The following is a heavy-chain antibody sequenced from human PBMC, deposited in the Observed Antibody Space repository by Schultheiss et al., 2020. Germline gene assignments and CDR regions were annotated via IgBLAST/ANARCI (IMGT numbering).Heavy chain of an antibody. CDR2: ISGSGGST. CDR3: ARGRGYGSPPDY. CDR1: GFTVSSNY. D-gene: IGHD6-13*01. J-gene: IGHJ4*02. Sequence: GGSLRLSCAASGFTVSSNYMSWVRQAPGKGLEWVSAISGSGGSTYYADSVKGRFTISRDNSKNTLYLQMNSLRAEDTAVYYCARGRGYGSPPDYWGQGTLVTVSS. V-gene: IGHV3-23*01.